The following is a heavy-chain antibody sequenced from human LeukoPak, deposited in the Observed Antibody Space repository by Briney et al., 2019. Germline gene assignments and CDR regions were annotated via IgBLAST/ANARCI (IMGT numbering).Heavy chain of an antibody. CDR2: SRNKANSYTT. D-gene: IGHD6-13*01. V-gene: IGHV3-72*01. Sequence: PGGSLRLSCAASGITFSDHYMDWVRQAPGKELEWVGRSRNKANSYTTEYAASVKGRFTISRDDSKNSLYLQMNSLKTEDTAVYYCARLGSSWYEGLDYWGQGTLVTVSS. CDR3: ARLGSSWYEGLDY. CDR1: GITFSDHY. J-gene: IGHJ4*02.